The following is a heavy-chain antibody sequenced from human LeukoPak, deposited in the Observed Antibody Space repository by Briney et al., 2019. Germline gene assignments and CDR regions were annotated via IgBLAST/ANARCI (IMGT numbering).Heavy chain of an antibody. CDR3: AREYSSSSPFDY. V-gene: IGHV4-34*01. CDR2: INHSGST. Sequence: TSETLSLTCAVYGGSFSGYYWSWIRQPPGKGLEWIGEINHSGSTNYNPSLKSRVTISVDKSKNQFSLKLSSVTAADTAVYYCAREYSSSSPFDYWGQGTLVTVSS. D-gene: IGHD6-6*01. J-gene: IGHJ4*02. CDR1: GGSFSGYY.